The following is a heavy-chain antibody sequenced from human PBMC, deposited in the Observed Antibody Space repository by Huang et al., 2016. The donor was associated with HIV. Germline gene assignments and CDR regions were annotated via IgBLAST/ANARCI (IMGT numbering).Heavy chain of an antibody. J-gene: IGHJ5*02. CDR3: ARTAYSYGFRQGYNWFDP. CDR1: GGTFSSYA. D-gene: IGHD5-18*01. CDR2: MSPILGTA. Sequence: QVLLVQSGAEVRKPGSSVKVSCTAFGGTFSSYAISWVRQAPGQGLEWMGGMSPILGTANYTQKFQGRVTITVDESTNTGYMELTRLTSEDTAVYYCARTAYSYGFRQGYNWFDPWGQGTPVTVSS. V-gene: IGHV1-69*13.